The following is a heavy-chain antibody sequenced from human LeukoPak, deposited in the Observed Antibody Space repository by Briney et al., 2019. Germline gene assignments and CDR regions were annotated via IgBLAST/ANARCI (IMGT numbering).Heavy chain of an antibody. CDR1: GVSIRGSDSY. V-gene: IGHV4-39*02. Sequence: SQTLSLTCSVSGVSIRGSDSYWGWIRQTPGKGLEYIGAIVYSGNTFTNPSLESRVTISVDTSKNHFAMTLRSVTAADTAVYYCASDGHRDYWGQGTLVTVSS. J-gene: IGHJ4*02. CDR3: ASDGHRDY. CDR2: IVYSGNT.